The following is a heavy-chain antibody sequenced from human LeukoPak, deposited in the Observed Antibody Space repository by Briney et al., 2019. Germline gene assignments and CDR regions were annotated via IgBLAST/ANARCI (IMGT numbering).Heavy chain of an antibody. V-gene: IGHV3-20*04. D-gene: IGHD1-26*01. Sequence: GGSLRLSCAASGYTFGDYGMSWVRQVPGKGLEWVSGTNRRGDITGYADFVKGRFTISRDNAKNSLYLQMNSPRAEDTAVYYCAKDLRGATWEYYFDYWGQGTLVTVSS. CDR1: GYTFGDYG. J-gene: IGHJ4*02. CDR2: TNRRGDIT. CDR3: AKDLRGATWEYYFDY.